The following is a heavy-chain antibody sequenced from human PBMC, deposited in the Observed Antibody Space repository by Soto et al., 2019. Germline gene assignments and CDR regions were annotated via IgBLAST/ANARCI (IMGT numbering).Heavy chain of an antibody. CDR1: GGSISSGDYY. D-gene: IGHD6-13*01. CDR2: IYYSGST. Sequence: PSETLSLTCTVSGGSISSGDYYWSWIRQPPGKGLEWIGYIYYSGSTNYNPSLKSRVTISVDTSKNQFSLKLSSVTAADTAVYYCARVFSDSSSFFDPWGQGTLVTVSS. CDR3: ARVFSDSSSFFDP. J-gene: IGHJ5*02. V-gene: IGHV4-61*08.